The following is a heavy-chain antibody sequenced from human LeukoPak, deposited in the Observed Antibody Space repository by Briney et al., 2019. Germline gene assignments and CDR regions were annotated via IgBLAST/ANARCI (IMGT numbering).Heavy chain of an antibody. CDR3: ARSPDRYYDILTGYYNIWFDP. J-gene: IGHJ5*02. D-gene: IGHD3-9*01. V-gene: IGHV1-8*01. CDR1: VYTFTNYE. Sequence: SSVKVSCKASVYTFTNYENNWVGLATGPRLEGLGGVKPYPVNRGPAQKFHGRVTMTRNTSISTAYLELSSLRSDDTAVYYCARSPDRYYDILTGYYNIWFDPWGQGTLVTVSS. CDR2: VKPYPVNR.